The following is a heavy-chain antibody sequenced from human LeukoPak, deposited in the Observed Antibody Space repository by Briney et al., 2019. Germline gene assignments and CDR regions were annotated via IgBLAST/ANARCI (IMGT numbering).Heavy chain of an antibody. Sequence: ASVKISCKASGYTFTGYYMHWVRQAPGQGLEWMGWINPNSGGTNYAQKFQGRVTMTRDKSIRTAYMELSRLTSDDTAVYYCARNIWFGESADAFDIWGQGTMVTVSS. CDR3: ARNIWFGESADAFDI. J-gene: IGHJ3*02. CDR2: INPNSGGT. D-gene: IGHD3-10*01. CDR1: GYTFTGYY. V-gene: IGHV1-2*02.